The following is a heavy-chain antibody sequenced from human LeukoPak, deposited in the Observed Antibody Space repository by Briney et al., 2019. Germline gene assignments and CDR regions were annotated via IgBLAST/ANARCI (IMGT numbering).Heavy chain of an antibody. CDR3: ARAKAPYSSTILFDY. CDR1: GGSISSYY. D-gene: IGHD2-2*01. V-gene: IGHV4-59*01. J-gene: IGHJ4*02. Sequence: PSETLSLTCTVPGGSISSYYWSWIRQPPGKGLEWIGYIYYSGSTNYNPSLKSRVTISVDTSKNQFSLKLSSVTAADTAVYYCARAKAPYSSTILFDYWGQGTLVTVSS. CDR2: IYYSGST.